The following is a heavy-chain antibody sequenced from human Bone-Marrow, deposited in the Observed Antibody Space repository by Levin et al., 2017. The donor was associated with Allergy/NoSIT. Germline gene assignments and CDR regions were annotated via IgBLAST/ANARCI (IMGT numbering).Heavy chain of an antibody. J-gene: IGHJ6*02. V-gene: IGHV5-51*01. D-gene: IGHD3-3*01. CDR1: GYSFTSYW. CDR2: IYPGDSDT. CDR3: ARFRGPYDFWSGFPSWGGGYYYYGMDV. Sequence: PGGSLRLSCKGFGYSFTSYWIGWVRQMPGKGLEWMGIIYPGDSDTRYSPSFQGQVTISADKSISTAYLQWSSLKASDTAMYYCARFRGPYDFWSGFPSWGGGYYYYGMDVWGQGTTVTVSS.